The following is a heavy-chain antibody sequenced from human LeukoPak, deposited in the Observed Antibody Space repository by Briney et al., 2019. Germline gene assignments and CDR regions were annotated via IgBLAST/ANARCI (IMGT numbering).Heavy chain of an antibody. V-gene: IGHV3-30-3*01. J-gene: IGHJ5*02. CDR2: ISYDGSNK. CDR1: GFIFSNYA. CDR3: AVSNWMDP. Sequence: GGSLRLSCAASGFIFSNYAMHWVRQAPGKGLEWVAVISYDGSNKYYADSVKGRFTISRDNAKNTLHLQMDSLTVEDTAVYYCAVSNWMDPWGQGTLVTVSS.